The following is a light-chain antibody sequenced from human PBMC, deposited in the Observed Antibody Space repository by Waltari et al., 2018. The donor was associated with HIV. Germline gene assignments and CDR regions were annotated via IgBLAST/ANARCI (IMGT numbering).Light chain of an antibody. CDR3: QAWDRSTVI. V-gene: IGLV3-1*01. CDR2: EDS. Sequence: SYELTQPPSVSVSPGQTANITCSGAKLGQKYAHWYQQKSGQSPVLLIYEDSKRRSGIPERFSGSISGDTATLTISGTQAEDEADYHCQAWDRSTVIFAGGTKLTVL. J-gene: IGLJ2*01. CDR1: KLGQKY.